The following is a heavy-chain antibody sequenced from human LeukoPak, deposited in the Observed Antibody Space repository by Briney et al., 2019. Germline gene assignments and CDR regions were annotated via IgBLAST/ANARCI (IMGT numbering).Heavy chain of an antibody. V-gene: IGHV4-38-2*02. CDR1: GYSISSGYY. J-gene: IGHJ4*02. CDR2: IYHSGST. CDR3: ARDGLMVRGVIITGEAIDY. D-gene: IGHD3-10*01. Sequence: SETLSLTCTVSGYSISSGYYWGWIRRPPGRGLEWIGSIYHSGSTYYNPSLKSRVTISVDTSKNQFSLKLSSVTAADTAVYYCARDGLMVRGVIITGEAIDYWGQGTLVTVSS.